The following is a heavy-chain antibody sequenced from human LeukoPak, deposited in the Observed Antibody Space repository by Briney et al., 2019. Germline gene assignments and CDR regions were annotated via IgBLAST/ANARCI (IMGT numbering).Heavy chain of an antibody. D-gene: IGHD3/OR15-3a*01. J-gene: IGHJ6*03. V-gene: IGHV4-34*01. CDR3: ARRTGYYRGFYYYYYMDV. Sequence: PSETLSLTCAVYGGSFSGDFWSWIRQSPGKGLEWIGEINHGGSTTYNPSLQSRVTMSVDTSTNQISLKMTSVTAADTAVYYCARRTGYYRGFYYYYYMDVWGKGTTVTISS. CDR2: INHGGST. CDR1: GGSFSGDF.